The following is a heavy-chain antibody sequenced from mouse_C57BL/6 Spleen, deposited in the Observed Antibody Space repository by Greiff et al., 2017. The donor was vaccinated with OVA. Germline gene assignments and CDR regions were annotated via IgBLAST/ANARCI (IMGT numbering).Heavy chain of an antibody. CDR1: GYTFTSYW. D-gene: IGHD2-1*01. J-gene: IGHJ4*01. CDR3: ARKGYGNYGAMDY. Sequence: QVQLQQPGAELVMPGASVKLSCKASGYTFTSYWMRWVKQRPGQGLEWIGEIDPSDSYTNYNQKFKGKSTLTVDKSSSTAYMQLSSLTSEDSAVYYCARKGYGNYGAMDYWGQGTSVTVSS. CDR2: IDPSDSYT. V-gene: IGHV1-69*01.